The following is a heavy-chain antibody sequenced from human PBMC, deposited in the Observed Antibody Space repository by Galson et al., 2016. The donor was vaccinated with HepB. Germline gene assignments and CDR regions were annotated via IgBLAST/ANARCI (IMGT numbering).Heavy chain of an antibody. D-gene: IGHD2-2*01. CDR2: FDPEDGET. J-gene: IGHJ6*02. Sequence: SVKVSCKVSGYTLTELSMHWVRQAPGKGLEWMGGFDPEDGETIYAQKFQDRVTMTEDTSTDTAYMELCSLRSEDTAVYYCASIPPIRDCTGTSCYDYGMDVWGQGTTITVSS. CDR3: ASIPPIRDCTGTSCYDYGMDV. V-gene: IGHV1-24*01. CDR1: GYTLTELS.